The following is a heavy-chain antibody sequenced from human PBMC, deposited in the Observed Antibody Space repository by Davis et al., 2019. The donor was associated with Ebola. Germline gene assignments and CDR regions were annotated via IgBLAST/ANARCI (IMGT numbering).Heavy chain of an antibody. CDR1: GYTFTGYY. CDR2: INPNSGGT. Sequence: ASVKVSCKASGYTFTGYYMHWARQAPGQGLEWMGWINPNSGGTNYAQKFQGWVTMTRDTSISTAYMELSRLRSDDTAVYYCARDLPWSGYYEGFGMDVWGQGTTVTVSS. V-gene: IGHV1-2*04. D-gene: IGHD3-3*01. CDR3: ARDLPWSGYYEGFGMDV. J-gene: IGHJ6*02.